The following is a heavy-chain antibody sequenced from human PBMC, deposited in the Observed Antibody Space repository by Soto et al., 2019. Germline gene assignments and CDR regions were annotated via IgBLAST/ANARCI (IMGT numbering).Heavy chain of an antibody. V-gene: IGHV1-18*01. CDR2: ISAYNGNT. CDR1: GYNFPTYG. CDR3: ARGAVVVPNGLIAGMDV. D-gene: IGHD2-15*01. Sequence: ASVKVSCKASGYNFPTYGITWVRQAPGQGLEWMGWISAYNGNTNYAQKFHDRVTMTTDTSTSTAYMELRSLQSDDTAVYYCARGAVVVPNGLIAGMDVWGLGTTVTVSS. J-gene: IGHJ6*02.